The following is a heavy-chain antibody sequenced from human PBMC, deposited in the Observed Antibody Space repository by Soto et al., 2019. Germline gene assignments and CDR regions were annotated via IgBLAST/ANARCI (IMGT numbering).Heavy chain of an antibody. CDR3: ARLGGSYAVHHFDY. CDR1: GGSISSSSYY. Sequence: SETLSLTCTVSGGSISSSSYYWSWIRQPPGKGLEWIGYIYYTGSTNYNPSLKSRVTISVDTSKNQFSLTLSSVTAADTAVYYCARLGGSYAVHHFDYWGQGTLVTVSS. J-gene: IGHJ4*02. V-gene: IGHV4-61*05. D-gene: IGHD1-26*01. CDR2: IYYTGST.